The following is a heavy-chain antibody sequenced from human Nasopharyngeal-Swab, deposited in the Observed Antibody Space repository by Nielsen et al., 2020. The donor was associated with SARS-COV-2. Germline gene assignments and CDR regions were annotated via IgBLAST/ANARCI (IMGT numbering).Heavy chain of an antibody. CDR3: ARGEYSSSWYLDY. V-gene: IGHV4-4*02. Sequence: SETLSLTCAVSGGSFSSCNWWSWVRQPPGKGLEWIGEIYHSGSTNYNPSLKSRVTISVDKSQNHFSLKLRSVTAADTAVYYCARGEYSSSWYLDYWGQGTLVTVFS. CDR2: IYHSGST. D-gene: IGHD6-13*01. J-gene: IGHJ4*02. CDR1: GGSFSSCNW.